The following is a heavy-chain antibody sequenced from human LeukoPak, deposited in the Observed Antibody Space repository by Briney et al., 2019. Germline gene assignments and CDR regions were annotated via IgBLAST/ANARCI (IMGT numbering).Heavy chain of an antibody. CDR2: IKQDGSEK. CDR1: GFTFSSYW. D-gene: IGHD2-2*01. J-gene: IGHJ3*02. V-gene: IGHV3-7*01. CDR3: ARDQGRDCSSTSCYAGLAFDI. Sequence: GGSLRLSCAASGFTFSSYWMSWVRQAPGKGLEWVANIKQDGSEKYYVDSVKGRFTISRDNAKNSLYLQMNSLRAEDTAVYYCARDQGRDCSSTSCYAGLAFDIWGQGTMVTVSS.